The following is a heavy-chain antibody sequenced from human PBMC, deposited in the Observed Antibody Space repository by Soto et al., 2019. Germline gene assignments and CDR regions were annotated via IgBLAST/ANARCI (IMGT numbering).Heavy chain of an antibody. J-gene: IGHJ4*02. CDR1: GFSLTTSGVG. CDR2: IYWDDDK. CDR3: ARRVLRTVFGVVTTTAIYFDF. Sequence: QITLNESGPTVVRPTETLTLTCRFSGFSLTTSGVGVGWVRQSPGKAPEWLALIYWDDDKRYSESLKSRLTITKDTSKNQVVLTVANLDPTDTATYYCARRVLRTVFGVVTTTAIYFDFWGQGTPVAVSS. V-gene: IGHV2-5*02. D-gene: IGHD3-3*01.